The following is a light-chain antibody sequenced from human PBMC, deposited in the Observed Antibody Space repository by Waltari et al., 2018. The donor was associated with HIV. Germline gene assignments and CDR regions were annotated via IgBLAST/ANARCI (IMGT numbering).Light chain of an antibody. Sequence: SYVLTQPPSVSVAPGETARMTCGGYDLGTRSLPLYQQRPVHAPLLVIYNESDRPSGIPERFSGSNSENTATLTISRVEAGDEADYYCQVWDTSSDHRYVFGPGTKVTVL. CDR1: DLGTRS. V-gene: IGLV3-21*04. CDR2: NES. CDR3: QVWDTSSDHRYV. J-gene: IGLJ1*01.